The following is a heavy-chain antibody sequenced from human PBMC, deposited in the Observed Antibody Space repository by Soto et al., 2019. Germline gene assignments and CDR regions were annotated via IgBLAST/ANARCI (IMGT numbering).Heavy chain of an antibody. CDR3: ARDPNGNYLFDY. Sequence: PGGSLRLSCAASGFTFSDHYMSWIRQAPGKGLEWVAYISSSGGTIYYTDSVKGRFTISRDNAKNSLYLQVNSLRAEDTAVYYCARDPNGNYLFDYSGQGTLVTVSS. J-gene: IGHJ4*02. CDR2: ISSSGGTI. CDR1: GFTFSDHY. D-gene: IGHD4-17*01. V-gene: IGHV3-11*01.